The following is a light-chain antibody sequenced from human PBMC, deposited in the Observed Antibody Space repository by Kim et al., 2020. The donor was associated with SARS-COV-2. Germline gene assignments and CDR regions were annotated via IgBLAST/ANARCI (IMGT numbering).Light chain of an antibody. CDR3: QQYDSFPLT. CDR2: AAS. CDR1: HDIGTS. Sequence: IQMTQSPSSVSASVGDSVTITCRASHDIGTSLAWFQQRPGKAPNSLIHAASTLQSGVPSKFSGSGSGTDFTLIIRGLQPDDSATYYCQQYDSFPLTFAGGTKVDIK. J-gene: IGKJ4*01. V-gene: IGKV1-16*02.